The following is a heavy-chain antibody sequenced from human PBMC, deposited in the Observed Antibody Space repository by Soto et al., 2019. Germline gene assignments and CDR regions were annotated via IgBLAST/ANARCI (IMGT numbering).Heavy chain of an antibody. Sequence: PSETLSLTCTVSGGSLRNYFWTWIRQPPGKGLAWIGYIHYSGTTSFFPSYNPSLRSRVTISEDTPKNQFSLKLLSVTTADTAVFFCSAGEASSRNLAPYYLAFGGHGTLVT. D-gene: IGHD6-13*01. CDR3: SAGEASSRNLAPYYLAF. CDR2: IHYSGTT. V-gene: IGHV4-59*01. CDR1: GGSLRNYF. J-gene: IGHJ4*03.